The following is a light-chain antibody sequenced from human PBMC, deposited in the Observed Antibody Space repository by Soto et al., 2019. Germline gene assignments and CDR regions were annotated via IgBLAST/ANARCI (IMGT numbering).Light chain of an antibody. CDR2: KAS. CDR3: QQYNAHPYS. Sequence: DFQMTQSPSTLSASVGDRVTITCRASQSIHSWLAWYQQKPGRTPKLLIYKASTLAAGVPSRFSGSGSGTDFTLSITSVQPDDFATYYCQQYNAHPYSFGQGTKLEI. CDR1: QSIHSW. J-gene: IGKJ2*03. V-gene: IGKV1-5*03.